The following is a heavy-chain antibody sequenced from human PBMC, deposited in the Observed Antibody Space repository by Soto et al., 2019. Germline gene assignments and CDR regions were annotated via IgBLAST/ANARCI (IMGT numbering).Heavy chain of an antibody. CDR3: ARSSTSANYFDY. V-gene: IGHV4-31*03. J-gene: IGHJ4*02. CDR1: GGSISSGGYY. Sequence: QVQLQEPGPGLVKPSQTLSLTCPVSGGSISSGGYYWSWIRQHPGKGLEWIGYIYYSGSTYYNPSLKSRVTISVDTSKNQFSLKLSSVTAADTAVYYCARSSTSANYFDYWGQGTLVTVSS. CDR2: IYYSGST. D-gene: IGHD2-2*01.